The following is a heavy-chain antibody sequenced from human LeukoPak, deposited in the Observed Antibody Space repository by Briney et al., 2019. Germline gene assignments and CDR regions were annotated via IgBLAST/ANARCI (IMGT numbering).Heavy chain of an antibody. J-gene: IGHJ4*02. CDR1: GFTFSSYG. V-gene: IGHV3-30*18. CDR2: ISYDGSNK. Sequence: GGSLRLSCAASGFTFSSYGMYWVRQAPGKGLEWVAVISYDGSNKYYADSVKGRFTISRDNSKNTPYLQMNSLRAEDTAVYYCAKDVDGYYFDYWGQGTRVTVSS. D-gene: IGHD5-24*01. CDR3: AKDVDGYYFDY.